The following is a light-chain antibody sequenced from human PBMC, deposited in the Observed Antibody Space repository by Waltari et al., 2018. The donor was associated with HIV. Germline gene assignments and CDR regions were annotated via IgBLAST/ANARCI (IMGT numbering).Light chain of an antibody. CDR2: EVS. CDR1: SSDVGSYNL. CDR3: YSYAGSSTLI. V-gene: IGLV2-23*02. J-gene: IGLJ2*01. Sequence: QSALTQPASVSGSPGQSITISCTGTSSDVGSYNLVSWYQQNPDKAPKLMSYEVSKRPDGVSDRFSGSKSGDTASLTISGLQAEDEAAYYCYSYAGSSTLIFGGGTKLTVL.